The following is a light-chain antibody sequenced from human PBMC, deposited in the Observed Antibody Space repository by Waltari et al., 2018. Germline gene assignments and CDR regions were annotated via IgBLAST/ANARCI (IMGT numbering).Light chain of an antibody. Sequence: EIVLTQSPGTLSLSPGERATLSCRASQSVSSNSLAWYQQKPGQAPRLLSYGASSRATCIPCRCSGSESGTDFTLTITRLEPEDCAVYYCQHYGNSPKTFGQGTKVEIK. V-gene: IGKV3-20*01. CDR2: GAS. J-gene: IGKJ1*01. CDR3: QHYGNSPKT. CDR1: QSVSSNS.